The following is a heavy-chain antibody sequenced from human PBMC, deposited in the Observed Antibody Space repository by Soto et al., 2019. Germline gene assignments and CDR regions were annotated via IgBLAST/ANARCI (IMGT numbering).Heavy chain of an antibody. CDR3: AGDGGSSDTYAFDI. CDR2: ISSSSSYI. J-gene: IGHJ3*02. V-gene: IGHV3-21*01. CDR1: GFTFSSYS. D-gene: IGHD2-15*01. Sequence: EVQLVESGGGLVKPGGSLRLSCAASGFTFSSYSMNWVRQAPGKGLEWVSSISSSSSYIYYADSVKGRFTISRDNAKNSLYLQMNGLRAEDTAVYYCAGDGGSSDTYAFDIWGQGTMVTVSS.